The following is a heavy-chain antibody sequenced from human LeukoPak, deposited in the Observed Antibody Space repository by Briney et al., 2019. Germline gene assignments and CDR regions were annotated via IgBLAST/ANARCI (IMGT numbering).Heavy chain of an antibody. J-gene: IGHJ4*02. CDR2: MYYSGST. CDR3: ARISMIRGIIVFDY. D-gene: IGHD3-10*01. Sequence: PSETLSLTCTVSGGSISSSSYYWGWLRQPPGKGPEWIVSMYYSGSTFYNPSLKSRVTMSVDTSKNQFSLKLSSVTAADTAVYYCARISMIRGIIVFDYWGQGTLVTVSS. V-gene: IGHV4-39*07. CDR1: GGSISSSSYY.